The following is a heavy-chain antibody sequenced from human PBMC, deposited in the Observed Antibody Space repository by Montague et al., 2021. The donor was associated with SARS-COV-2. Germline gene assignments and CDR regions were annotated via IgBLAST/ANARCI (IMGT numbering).Heavy chain of an antibody. Sequence: SETLSLTCTVSGGSISSSSYYWGWIRQPPGKGLEWIGSIYYSGSTYYNPSLKSRVTISVDTSKNQFSLKRSSVTAADTAVYYCARHFFSAGAEEAGWFDPWGQGTLVTVSS. J-gene: IGHJ5*02. CDR3: ARHFFSAGAEEAGWFDP. CDR1: GGSISSSSYY. D-gene: IGHD1-26*01. CDR2: IYYSGST. V-gene: IGHV4-39*01.